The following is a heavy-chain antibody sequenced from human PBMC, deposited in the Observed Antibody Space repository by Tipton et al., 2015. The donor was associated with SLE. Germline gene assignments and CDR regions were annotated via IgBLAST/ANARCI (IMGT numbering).Heavy chain of an antibody. D-gene: IGHD3-3*01. Sequence: LVQSGAEVKKPGASVRVSCEASGFGFTSYGIHWVRQDRGQRLEWMGWIHSGTGNTKYSQRFQGRITMTRDTSASTAFMDLNSLTSADTAVYFCARDPLHYDSVTGDNPGNFHLWCQGTQVTVSS. V-gene: IGHV1-3*01. CDR2: IHSGTGNT. CDR1: GFGFTSYG. J-gene: IGHJ4*02. CDR3: ARDPLHYDSVTGDNPGNFHL.